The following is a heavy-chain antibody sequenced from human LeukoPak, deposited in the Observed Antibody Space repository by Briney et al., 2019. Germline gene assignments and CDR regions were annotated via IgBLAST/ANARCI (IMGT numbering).Heavy chain of an antibody. D-gene: IGHD3-10*01. CDR3: ATGYGSGENYQPE. Sequence: KPSETLSLTCTVSGGSISSYYWSWIRQPPGKGLEWIGYIYYSGSTNYNPSLKSRVTISVDTSKNQFSLKLSSVTAADTAVYYCATGYGSGENYQPEWGQGTLVTVSS. CDR2: IYYSGST. CDR1: GGSISSYY. V-gene: IGHV4-59*01. J-gene: IGHJ4*02.